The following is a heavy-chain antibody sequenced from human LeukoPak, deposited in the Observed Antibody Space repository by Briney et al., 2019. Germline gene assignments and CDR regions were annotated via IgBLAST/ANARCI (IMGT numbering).Heavy chain of an antibody. J-gene: IGHJ5*02. V-gene: IGHV3-23*01. CDR2: ISGSGGST. CDR1: GFTFSSYA. CDR3: AKEVSGIPAYNWFDP. D-gene: IGHD2-21*01. Sequence: PGGSLRLSCAASGFTFSSYAMSWVRQAPGKGLEWVSAISGSGGSTYYADSVKGRFTISRDNSKNTLYLQMSSLRAEDTAVYYCAKEVSGIPAYNWFDPWGQGTLVTVSS.